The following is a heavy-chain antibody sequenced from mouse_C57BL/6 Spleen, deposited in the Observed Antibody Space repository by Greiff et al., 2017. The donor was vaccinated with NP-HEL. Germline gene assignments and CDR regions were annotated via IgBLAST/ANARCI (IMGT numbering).Heavy chain of an antibody. J-gene: IGHJ2*01. D-gene: IGHD1-1*01. CDR1: GYSITSGYY. V-gene: IGHV3-6*01. Sequence: VQLQESGPGLVKPSQSLSLTCSVTGYSITSGYYWNWIRQFPGNKLEWMGYISYDGSNNYNPSLKNRISITRDTSKNQFFLKLNSVTTEDTATYYCARGRGSSYNYWGQGTTLTVSS. CDR2: ISYDGSN. CDR3: ARGRGSSYNY.